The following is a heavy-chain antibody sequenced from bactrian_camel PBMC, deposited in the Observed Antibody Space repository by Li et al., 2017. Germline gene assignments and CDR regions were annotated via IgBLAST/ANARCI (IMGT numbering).Heavy chain of an antibody. D-gene: IGHD1*01. CDR3: AAARRRGWESRDVGCSSLPVTARYDY. Sequence: DVQLVESGGGSVQAGGSLRLSCAASGYTFSTYNMGWFRQAPGKEREGVSRISTDGSTRYADSVKGRFTISVDKAKDTVYLQMNGLKPEDTAMYYCAAARRRGWESRDVGCSSLPVTARYDYWGQGTQVTVSS. CDR1: GYTFSTYN. V-gene: IGHV3S10*01. J-gene: IGHJ4*01. CDR2: ISTDGST.